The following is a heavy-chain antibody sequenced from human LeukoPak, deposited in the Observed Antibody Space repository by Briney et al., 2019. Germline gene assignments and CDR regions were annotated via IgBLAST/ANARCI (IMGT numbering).Heavy chain of an antibody. Sequence: GGSLRLSCAASGFTFSSYAMSWVRQAPGKGLEWVSAISGSGGSTYYADSVKGRFTISRDNSKNTLYLQMTSLRAEATAVYYCAMPGDGDYGGPRYYYYGMDVWGQGTTVTVSS. V-gene: IGHV3-23*01. CDR3: AMPGDGDYGGPRYYYYGMDV. D-gene: IGHD4-17*01. CDR2: ISGSGGST. CDR1: GFTFSSYA. J-gene: IGHJ6*02.